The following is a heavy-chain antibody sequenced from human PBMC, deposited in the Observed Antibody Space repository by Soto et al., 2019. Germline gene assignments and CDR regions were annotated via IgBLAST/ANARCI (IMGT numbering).Heavy chain of an antibody. CDR1: GFTFSSYG. CDR2: ISYDGSNK. Sequence: GGSLRLSCAASGFTFSSYGMHWVRQAPGKGLEWVAVISYDGSNKYYADSVKGRFTISRDNSKNTLYLQMNSLRAEDTAVYYCAKDTDASLLWFGELLTGDSPFDYWGQGTLVTVSS. V-gene: IGHV3-30*18. J-gene: IGHJ4*02. CDR3: AKDTDASLLWFGELLTGDSPFDY. D-gene: IGHD3-10*01.